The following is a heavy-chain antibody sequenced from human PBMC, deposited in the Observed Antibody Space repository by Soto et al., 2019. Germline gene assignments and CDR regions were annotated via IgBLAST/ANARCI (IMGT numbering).Heavy chain of an antibody. Sequence: GGSLRLSCAASGFIFDDYAMHWVRQAPGKGLEWVSGISWNSDNIGYADSVKGRFTISRDNAKNSLYLQMNSLRVEDTAFYYCAKDLPRSRYLREFDSWGQGTLVTVSS. CDR2: ISWNSDNI. CDR3: AKDLPRSRYLREFDS. V-gene: IGHV3-9*01. J-gene: IGHJ4*02. CDR1: GFIFDDYA. D-gene: IGHD3-16*02.